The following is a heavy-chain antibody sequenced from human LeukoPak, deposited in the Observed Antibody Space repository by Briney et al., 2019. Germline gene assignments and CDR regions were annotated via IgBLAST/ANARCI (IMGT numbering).Heavy chain of an antibody. CDR3: ARGWVYYDSSGYYTYYFDY. CDR2: IYHSGST. D-gene: IGHD3-22*01. Sequence: SETLSLTCAVSGYSISSGHYWGWIRQPPGKGLEWIGSIYHSGSTYYNPSLKSRVTISVDTSKNQFSLKLSSVTAADTAVYYCARGWVYYDSSGYYTYYFDYWGQGTLVTVSS. CDR1: GYSISSGHY. V-gene: IGHV4-38-2*01. J-gene: IGHJ4*02.